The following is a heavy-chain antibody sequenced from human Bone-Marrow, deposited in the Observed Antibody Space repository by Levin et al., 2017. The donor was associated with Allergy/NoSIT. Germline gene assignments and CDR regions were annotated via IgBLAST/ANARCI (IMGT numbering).Heavy chain of an antibody. D-gene: IGHD6-13*01. CDR2: IYHSGGT. V-gene: IGHV4-4*02. CDR3: ARSTVAGIASVGDDAFDI. Sequence: SETLSLTCAVSGGSISSNWWSWVRQPPGKGLEWIGEIYHSGGTNYNPSLKSRLTMSVDKSRNYFSLHLNSVTAADTAVYYCARSTVAGIASVGDDAFDIWGPGTMVTVSS. J-gene: IGHJ3*02. CDR1: GGSISSNW.